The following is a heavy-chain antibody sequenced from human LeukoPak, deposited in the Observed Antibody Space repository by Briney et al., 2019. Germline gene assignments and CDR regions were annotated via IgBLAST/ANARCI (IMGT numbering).Heavy chain of an antibody. CDR3: VKGTYRLPVPGDSLDI. V-gene: IGHV3-64*03. D-gene: IGHD3-16*02. J-gene: IGHJ3*02. Sequence: PGGSVRLFCSASRFTFSIYDMLWVRQARGKGLEYVTTIRSNGGSTLYAQSVRGSFTNSRDTTKNTLSSQMRSLRAEESSVYYSVKGTYRLPVPGDSLDIWGQGTMVTVSS. CDR1: RFTFSIYD. CDR2: IRSNGGST.